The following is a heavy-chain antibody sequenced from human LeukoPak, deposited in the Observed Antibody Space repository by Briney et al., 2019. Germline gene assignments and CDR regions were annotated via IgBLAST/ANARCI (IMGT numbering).Heavy chain of an antibody. CDR3: ARDYYDSSGCIDY. Sequence: GGSLRLSCAASGFTFSDYYMSWIRQAPGKGLEWVLYISRSDSSIYYADSVRGRFTISRDNAKNSLYLHMNSLRAEDTAVYYCARDYYDSSGCIDYWGQGTLVTVSS. CDR1: GFTFSDYY. D-gene: IGHD3-22*01. J-gene: IGHJ4*02. V-gene: IGHV3-11*01. CDR2: ISRSDSSI.